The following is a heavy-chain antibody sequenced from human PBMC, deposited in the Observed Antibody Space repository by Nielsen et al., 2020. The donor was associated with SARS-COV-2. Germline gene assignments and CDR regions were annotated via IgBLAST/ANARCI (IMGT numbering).Heavy chain of an antibody. D-gene: IGHD3-10*01. V-gene: IGHV3-30*02. CDR2: ISYDGSNK. Sequence: GGSLRLSCAASGFTFSYYGMHWVRQAPGKGLEWVAFISYDGSNKYYADSVKGRFTISRDNSKNTLHLQMNSLRAEDTAVYHCAKVKDLEWFRDLFLNFDYWGQGTLVTVSS. CDR3: AKVKDLEWFRDLFLNFDY. CDR1: GFTFSYYG. J-gene: IGHJ4*02.